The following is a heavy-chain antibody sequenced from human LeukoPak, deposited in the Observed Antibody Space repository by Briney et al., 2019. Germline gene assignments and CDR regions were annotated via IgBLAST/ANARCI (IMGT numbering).Heavy chain of an antibody. J-gene: IGHJ4*03. CDR3: ARTIIDSSGYLDF. CDR2: ISSSGSTI. Sequence: PGGSLRLSCAASGFTFSDYYMSWIRQAPGKGLEWVSYISSSGSTIYYAGSVKGRFTISRDNAKNSLYLQMNSLRAEDTAVYYCARTIIDSSGYLDFWGQGTLVTVSS. D-gene: IGHD3-22*01. V-gene: IGHV3-11*01. CDR1: GFTFSDYY.